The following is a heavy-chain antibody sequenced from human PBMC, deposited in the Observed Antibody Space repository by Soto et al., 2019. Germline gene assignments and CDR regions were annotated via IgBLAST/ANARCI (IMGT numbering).Heavy chain of an antibody. CDR1: GYSFTAYY. CDR3: ARDRGAPDAFDI. D-gene: IGHD3-10*01. Sequence: QVKLVQSGAEVKKPGASVKVSCKASGYSFTAYYMHWVRQAPGQGLEWMGWINPYSGATLYAQKFEGWVTMTRDTSISTAYMELSRLTSDDTAGYYCARDRGAPDAFDIWGQGTMVTVSS. CDR2: INPYSGAT. V-gene: IGHV1-2*04. J-gene: IGHJ3*02.